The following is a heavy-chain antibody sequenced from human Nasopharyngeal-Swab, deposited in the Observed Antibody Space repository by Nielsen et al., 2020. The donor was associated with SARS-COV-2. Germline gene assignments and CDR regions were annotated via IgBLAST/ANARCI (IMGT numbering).Heavy chain of an antibody. CDR1: GFTFSSYG. CDR2: ISYDGSNK. J-gene: IGHJ4*02. D-gene: IGHD3-10*01. CDR3: AKFGSGSYYSEPSF. Sequence: GESLKISCAASGFTFSSYGMHWVRQAPGKGLEWVAVISYDGSNKYYADSVKGRFTISRDNSKNTLYLQMNSLRAEDTAVYYCAKFGSGSYYSEPSFGGQGTLVTVSS. V-gene: IGHV3-30*18.